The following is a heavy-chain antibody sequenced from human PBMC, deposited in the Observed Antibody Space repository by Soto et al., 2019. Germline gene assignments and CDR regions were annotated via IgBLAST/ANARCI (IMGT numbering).Heavy chain of an antibody. V-gene: IGHV3-30-3*01. CDR1: GFTFSSYA. CDR2: ISYDGSNK. CDR3: ARAPGGSYYTRAETDFDY. Sequence: QVQLVESGGGVVQPGRSLRLSCAASGFTFSSYAMHWVRQAPGKGLEWVAVISYDGSNKYYADSVKGRFTISRDNSKNARYLQRNSLRAEDTAVYYCARAPGGSYYTRAETDFDYWGQGTLVTVSS. D-gene: IGHD1-26*01. J-gene: IGHJ4*02.